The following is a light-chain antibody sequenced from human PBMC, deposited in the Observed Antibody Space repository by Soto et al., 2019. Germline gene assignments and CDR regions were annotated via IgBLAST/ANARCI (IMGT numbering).Light chain of an antibody. Sequence: EIVLTQSPATLSLSPGERATLSCRASQSVSSYLAWYQQKPGQAPRLLIYDASNRATGIPARFSGSGSGTDLTLTISSLEPEDFSVYYCQQRSNLPSVRFGQGTKLEIK. J-gene: IGKJ2*01. CDR2: DAS. V-gene: IGKV3-11*01. CDR3: QQRSNLPSVR. CDR1: QSVSSY.